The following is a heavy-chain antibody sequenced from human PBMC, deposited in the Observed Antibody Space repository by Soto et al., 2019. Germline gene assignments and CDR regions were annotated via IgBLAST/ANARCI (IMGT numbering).Heavy chain of an antibody. D-gene: IGHD3-22*01. CDR1: VFTFYDYA. CDR2: IDSNSGRI. Sequence: PWWSLRLSCSASVFTFYDYAMHWLRQTPEKGLEWVANIDSNSGRISYIDSVRGRFTISRDDAKNPLSLQMDSLTTEETAVDYCLKQMIDYTRGYYSRFLDSWGQGTLVT. J-gene: IGHJ5*02. V-gene: IGHV3-9*01. CDR3: LKQMIDYTRGYYSRFLDS.